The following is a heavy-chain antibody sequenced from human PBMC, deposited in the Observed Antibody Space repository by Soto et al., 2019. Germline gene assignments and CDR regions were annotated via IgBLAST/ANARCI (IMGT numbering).Heavy chain of an antibody. J-gene: IGHJ4*02. Sequence: SVKVSCKASGGSLSTNPISCVLQSPVQGLEWMGGTGSGTGPGNHAQKFQGRLTVTADKSTSTVYMELTNLSSEDTAVYYCARRDSGGFYRFFDSWGQGTLVTVSS. CDR2: TGSGTGPG. CDR1: GGSLSTNP. CDR3: ARRDSGGFYRFFDS. D-gene: IGHD2-15*01. V-gene: IGHV1-69*06.